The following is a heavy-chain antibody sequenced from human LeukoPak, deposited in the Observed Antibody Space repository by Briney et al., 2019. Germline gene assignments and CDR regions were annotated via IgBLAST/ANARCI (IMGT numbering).Heavy chain of an antibody. CDR3: AKARGYSMAGAFDI. CDR1: GFTFDDYA. J-gene: IGHJ3*02. V-gene: IGHV3-9*03. D-gene: IGHD2-15*01. CDR2: ISWNSGSI. Sequence: PGGSLRLSCAASGFTFDDYAMHWVRQAPGKGLEWVAGISWNSGSIGYADSVKGRFTISRDNAKNSLYLQMNSLRAEDMALYYCAKARGYSMAGAFDIWGQGTMVTVSS.